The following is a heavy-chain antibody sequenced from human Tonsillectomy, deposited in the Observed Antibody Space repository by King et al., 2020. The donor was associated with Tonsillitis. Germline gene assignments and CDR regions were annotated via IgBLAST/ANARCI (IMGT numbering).Heavy chain of an antibody. CDR3: ARHGYQVWFGESRGYYMDV. J-gene: IGHJ6*03. D-gene: IGHD3-10*01. CDR1: GYSFTSYW. Sequence: QLVQSGAEVKKPGESLKISCKGSGYSFTSYWIGWVRQMPGKGLEWMGIIYPGDSDTRYSPSFQGQVTISADKSISTAYLQWSSLKASDTAMYYCARHGYQVWFGESRGYYMDVWGKGTTVTVSS. CDR2: IYPGDSDT. V-gene: IGHV5-51*01.